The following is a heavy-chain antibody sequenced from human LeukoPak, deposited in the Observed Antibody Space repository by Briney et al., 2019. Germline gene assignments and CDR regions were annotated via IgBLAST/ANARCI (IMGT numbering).Heavy chain of an antibody. D-gene: IGHD3-22*01. CDR3: AKDMRHYYYDSSGYCPFDY. CDR1: GFTFDDYA. Sequence: PGGSLRLSCAASGFTFDDYAMHWVRQAPGKGLEWVSLISGDGGSTYYADSVKGRFTISRDNSKNSLYLQINSLRTEDTALYYCAKDMRHYYYDSSGYCPFDYWGQGTLVTVSS. V-gene: IGHV3-43*02. J-gene: IGHJ4*02. CDR2: ISGDGGST.